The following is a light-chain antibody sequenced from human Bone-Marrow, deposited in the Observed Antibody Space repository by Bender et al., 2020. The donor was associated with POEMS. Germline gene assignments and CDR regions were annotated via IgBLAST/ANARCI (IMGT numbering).Light chain of an antibody. Sequence: QSALTQPRSVSGSPGQSVAISCTGTSSDVGGYDLVSWYQQHAGEAPKVLIYDVSHRPSGVPDRFSGSKFGTSASLAITGLQAEDEADYYCCSYAGSSTSWVFGGGTKLTVL. J-gene: IGLJ3*02. CDR3: CSYAGSSTSWV. CDR2: DVS. V-gene: IGLV2-11*01. CDR1: SSDVGGYDL.